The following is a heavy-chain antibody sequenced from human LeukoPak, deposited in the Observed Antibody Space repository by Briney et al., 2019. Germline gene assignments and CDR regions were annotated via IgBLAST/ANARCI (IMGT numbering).Heavy chain of an antibody. CDR1: GYSISSGYY. Sequence: SETLSLTCAVSGYSISSGYYWGWIRQPPGKGLEWIGSTCHSGSTYYNPSLKSRVTISVDTSKNQFSLKLSSVTAADTAVYYCARQDYYYYYMDVWGKGTTVTVSS. V-gene: IGHV4-38-2*01. J-gene: IGHJ6*03. CDR2: TCHSGST. CDR3: ARQDYYYYYMDV.